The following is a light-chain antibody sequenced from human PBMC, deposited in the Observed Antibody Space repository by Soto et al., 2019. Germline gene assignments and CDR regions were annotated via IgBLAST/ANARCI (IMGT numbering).Light chain of an antibody. V-gene: IGKV3-15*01. Sequence: IVLTQALATLSVSLGERATLSCRASHNVDINLAWYQQRPGQAPRLLVYGASTRATDIPARFSGSGSGTEFTLTISSLQSEDFAIYYCQQYFNWWTFGQGTKVDIK. CDR1: HNVDIN. CDR2: GAS. J-gene: IGKJ1*01. CDR3: QQYFNWWT.